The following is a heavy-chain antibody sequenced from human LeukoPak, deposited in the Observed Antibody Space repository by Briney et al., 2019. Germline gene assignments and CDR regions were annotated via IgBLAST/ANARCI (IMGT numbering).Heavy chain of an antibody. V-gene: IGHV2-26*01. Sequence: SGPTLVNPTETLTLTCTVSGFSLSKTRMGVSWIRQPPGEALEWLAHIFSNDEKSYSTSLKSRLTVSKDTSKSQVVLTMTNMDPVDTATYYCARIENAARPTSVDFWGQGTLVTVSS. D-gene: IGHD6-6*01. CDR2: IFSNDEK. J-gene: IGHJ4*02. CDR3: ARIENAARPTSVDF. CDR1: GFSLSKTRMG.